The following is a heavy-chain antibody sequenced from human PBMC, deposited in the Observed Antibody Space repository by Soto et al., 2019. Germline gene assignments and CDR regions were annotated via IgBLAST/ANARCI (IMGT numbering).Heavy chain of an antibody. J-gene: IGHJ6*03. CDR2: IYYSGST. CDR3: ARLTAPRAGDKVVRYYYYYMDV. D-gene: IGHD3-22*01. V-gene: IGHV4-59*01. Sequence: SETLSLTCTVSGGSISSYYWSWIRQPPGKGLEWIGYIYYSGSTNYNPSLKSRVTISVDTSKNQFSLKLSSVTAADTAVYYCARLTAPRAGDKVVRYYYYYMDVWGKGTTVTVSS. CDR1: GGSISSYY.